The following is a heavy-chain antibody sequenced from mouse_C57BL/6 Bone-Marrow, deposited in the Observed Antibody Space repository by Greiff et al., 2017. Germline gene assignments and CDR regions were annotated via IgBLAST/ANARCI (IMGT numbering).Heavy chain of an antibody. V-gene: IGHV2-2*01. J-gene: IGHJ2*01. Sequence: QVQLQQSGPGLVQPSQSLSITCTVSGFSLTSYGVHWVRQSPGKGLEWLGVIWSGGGTDYNAAFISRLSISKDYSKINIFLKMNSLQADYTAIYYFARNYYGSSLGYWGQGTTLTVSS. D-gene: IGHD1-1*01. CDR2: IWSGGGT. CDR3: ARNYYGSSLGY. CDR1: GFSLTSYG.